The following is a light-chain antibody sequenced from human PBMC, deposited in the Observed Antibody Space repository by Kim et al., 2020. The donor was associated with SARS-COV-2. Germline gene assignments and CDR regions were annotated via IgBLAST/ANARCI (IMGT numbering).Light chain of an antibody. J-gene: IGLJ3*02. CDR2: SNN. CDR3: AAWDDRLNGWV. CDR1: SSNIGSNT. V-gene: IGLV1-44*01. Sequence: ELTQPPSASGTPGQRVTISCSGSSSNIGSNTVNWYQQLPGTAPKLLIYSNNQRPSGVPDRFSGFKSCTSASLAISGLQSEDEADYYCAAWDDRLNGWVFGGGTQLPVL.